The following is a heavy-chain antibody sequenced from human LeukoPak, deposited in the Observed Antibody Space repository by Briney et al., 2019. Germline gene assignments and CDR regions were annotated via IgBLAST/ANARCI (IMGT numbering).Heavy chain of an antibody. Sequence: GGSLRLSCAASGFTFSSYAMSWVRQAPGKGLEWVSAISGSGGSTYYADSVKGRFTISRDNSKNTLYLQMNSLRAEDTAVYYCAKDPSLGSTVARYFDYWGQGTLVTVSS. J-gene: IGHJ4*02. CDR3: AKDPSLGSTVARYFDY. CDR2: ISGSGGST. CDR1: GFTFSSYA. V-gene: IGHV3-23*01. D-gene: IGHD4-23*01.